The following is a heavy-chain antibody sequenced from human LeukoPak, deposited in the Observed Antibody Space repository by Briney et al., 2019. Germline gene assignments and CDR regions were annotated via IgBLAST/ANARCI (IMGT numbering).Heavy chain of an antibody. V-gene: IGHV3-23*01. Sequence: GGSLRLSCAASGFTFSNYAMSWVRQAPGKGLEWVSGIRSSGSSTYYADSVKGRFTISRDNSKNTLYLQMNSLRAEDTAVYYCTLLHYYDSSGGDWGQGTLVTVSS. D-gene: IGHD3-22*01. CDR2: IRSSGSST. CDR3: TLLHYYDSSGGD. CDR1: GFTFSNYA. J-gene: IGHJ4*02.